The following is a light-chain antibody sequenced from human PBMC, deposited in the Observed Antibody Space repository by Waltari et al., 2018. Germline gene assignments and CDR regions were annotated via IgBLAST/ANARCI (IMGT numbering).Light chain of an antibody. V-gene: IGKV1-39*01. J-gene: IGKJ3*01. CDR1: QTINKY. Sequence: DIQMTQSPSSLSASVGDRVTITCRPSQTINKYLNWYQQKPGKAPKLLIAAVSSLQSGVPSRFSGSGSGTDFTLTISSLQPEDFATYYCQQSYSTPFTFGPGTKVDIK. CDR2: AVS. CDR3: QQSYSTPFT.